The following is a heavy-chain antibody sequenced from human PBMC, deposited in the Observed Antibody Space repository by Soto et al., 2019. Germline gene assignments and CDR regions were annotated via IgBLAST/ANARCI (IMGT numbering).Heavy chain of an antibody. CDR3: TRYRLIFGVVYCYDGMDV. CDR1: GFTFGDYA. J-gene: IGHJ6*02. D-gene: IGHD3-3*01. CDR2: IRSKAYGGTT. Sequence: GGSLRLSCTASGFTFGDYAMSWVRQAPGKGLEWVGFIRSKAYGGTTEYAASVKGRFTISRDDSKSIAYLQMNSLKTEDTAVYYGTRYRLIFGVVYCYDGMDVWGQGTTVTVSS. V-gene: IGHV3-49*04.